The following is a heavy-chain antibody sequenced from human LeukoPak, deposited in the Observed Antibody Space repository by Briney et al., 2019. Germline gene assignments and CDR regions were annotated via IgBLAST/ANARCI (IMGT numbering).Heavy chain of an antibody. CDR3: ARLTTGTTGSAFDI. V-gene: IGHV4-59*01. CDR2: IYYSGST. CDR1: GGSFSGYY. J-gene: IGHJ3*02. Sequence: SETLSLTCAVYGGSFSGYYWSWIRQPPGKGLEWIGYIYYSGSTNYNPSLKSRVTISVDTSKNQFSLKLSSVTAADTAVYYCARLTTGTTGSAFDIWGQGTMVTVSS. D-gene: IGHD1-1*01.